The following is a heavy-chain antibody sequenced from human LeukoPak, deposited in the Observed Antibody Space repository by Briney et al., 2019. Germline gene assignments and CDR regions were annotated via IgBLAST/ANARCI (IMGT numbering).Heavy chain of an antibody. CDR2: TYYRSKWYN. Sequence: SQTLSLTCAISGDSVSSNSAAWTWIRQSPSRGLEWLGRTYYRSKWYNDYAVSVKSRITINPDTSKNQFSLQLNSVTPEDTAVYYCAKDRWVDYYDSSGYYYKGSYFDYWGQGTLVTVSS. D-gene: IGHD3-22*01. J-gene: IGHJ4*02. V-gene: IGHV6-1*01. CDR1: GDSVSSNSAA. CDR3: AKDRWVDYYDSSGYYYKGSYFDY.